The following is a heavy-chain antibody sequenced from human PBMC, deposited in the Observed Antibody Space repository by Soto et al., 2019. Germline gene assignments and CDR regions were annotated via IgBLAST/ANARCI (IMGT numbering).Heavy chain of an antibody. CDR2: IYYSGHT. Sequence: SETLSLPCTVSGGSISSSDYSWSWIRPHPGKGLEWIGYIYYSGHTFSNPSLKSRLSISVNTSTPHISLRLNSGTAAATSVYFCAIELSAATVVTCYFDYWGQGTLVTVSS. CDR3: AIELSAATVVTCYFDY. V-gene: IGHV4-31*03. CDR1: GGSISSSDYS. J-gene: IGHJ4*02. D-gene: IGHD4-17*01.